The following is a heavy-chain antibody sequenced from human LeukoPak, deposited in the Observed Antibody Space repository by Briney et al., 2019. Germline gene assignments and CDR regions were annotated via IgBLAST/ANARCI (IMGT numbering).Heavy chain of an antibody. D-gene: IGHD4-17*01. CDR2: ISSSGSAI. J-gene: IGHJ4*02. Sequence: PGGSLRLSCAASGFTFSSFEMNWVRQAPGKGLEWVSYISSSGSAIYYADSVKGRFTISRDNTKNSLYLQMHSLRAEDTAVYYCARGSFGDLQHRQDYWGQGTLVTVSS. V-gene: IGHV3-48*03. CDR1: GFTFSSFE. CDR3: ARGSFGDLQHRQDY.